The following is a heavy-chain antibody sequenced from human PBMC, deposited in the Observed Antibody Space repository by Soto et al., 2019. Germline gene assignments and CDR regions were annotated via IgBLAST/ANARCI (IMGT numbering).Heavy chain of an antibody. CDR2: IHNSGAT. V-gene: IGHV4-30-4*08. CDR1: GGSIRRGDYY. Sequence: QVQLQESGPGLVKPSQTLSLTCTVSGGSIRRGDYYWSWIRQPPGKGLEWLGYIHNSGATCYNPSLKSRLIISIDTSKSQFSLKVTSVTAADTAVYYCARDVDLVLGGLDVWGQGSTVTVSS. CDR3: ARDVDLVLGGLDV. D-gene: IGHD6-6*01. J-gene: IGHJ6*01.